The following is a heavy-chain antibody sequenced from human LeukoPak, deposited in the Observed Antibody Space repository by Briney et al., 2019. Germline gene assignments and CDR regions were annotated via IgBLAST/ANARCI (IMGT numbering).Heavy chain of an antibody. J-gene: IGHJ4*02. Sequence: PGGSLRLSCAASGFTFSNYGMHWVRQAPGKGLEWVAVIWYDGSNKYYADSVKGRFTISRDNSKNTLYLQMNSLRAEDTAVYYCARDRGYPLHYFDYWGQGTLVTVSS. CDR3: ARDRGYPLHYFDY. CDR2: IWYDGSNK. V-gene: IGHV3-33*08. CDR1: GFTFSNYG. D-gene: IGHD6-25*01.